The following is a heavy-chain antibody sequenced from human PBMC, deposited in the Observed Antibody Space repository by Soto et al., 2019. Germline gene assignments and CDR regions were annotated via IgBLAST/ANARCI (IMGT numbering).Heavy chain of an antibody. V-gene: IGHV3-23*01. Sequence: EVQLLESGGGLVQPGGSLRLSCAASGFTFSSYAMSWVRQAPGKGLEWVSAISGSGGSTYYADSVKGRFTISRDNSKNTLYLQMNSLRAEDTAVYYCAKVASDDCSRGSCYSGLDYWGQGTLVTVSS. CDR1: GFTFSSYA. CDR3: AKVASDDCSRGSCYSGLDY. CDR2: ISGSGGST. J-gene: IGHJ4*02. D-gene: IGHD2-15*01.